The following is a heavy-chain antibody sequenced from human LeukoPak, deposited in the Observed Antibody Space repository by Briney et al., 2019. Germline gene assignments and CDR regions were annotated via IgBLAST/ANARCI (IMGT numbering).Heavy chain of an antibody. D-gene: IGHD2-2*01. CDR2: IYTSGST. J-gene: IGHJ5*02. CDR3: ASRSGMVVPAARPSFGLLNWFDP. Sequence: SQTLSLTCTVSGGSISSGSYYWSWIRQPAGKGLEWIGRIYTSGSTNYNPSLKSRVTISVDTSKNQFSLKLSSVTAADTAVYYCASRSGMVVPAARPSFGLLNWFDPWGQGTLVTVSS. CDR1: GGSISSGSYY. V-gene: IGHV4-61*02.